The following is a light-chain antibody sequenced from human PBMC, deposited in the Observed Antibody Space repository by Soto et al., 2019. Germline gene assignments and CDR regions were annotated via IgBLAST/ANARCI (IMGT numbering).Light chain of an antibody. Sequence: EIVLTQSPGTLSLSPGERATLSCRASQSVRSSYLAWYQQKPGQAPRLLMYGASSRASGIPDRFSGSGSGTDFTLTISRLEPEDSAVYYCQQYGTSPLTFGGGTKVEIK. CDR3: QQYGTSPLT. V-gene: IGKV3-20*01. CDR2: GAS. J-gene: IGKJ4*01. CDR1: QSVRSSY.